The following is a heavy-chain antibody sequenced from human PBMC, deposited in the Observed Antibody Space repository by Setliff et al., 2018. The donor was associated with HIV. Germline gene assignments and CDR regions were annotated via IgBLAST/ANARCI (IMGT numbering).Heavy chain of an antibody. Sequence: LTCTVSGDSINKYYWSWIRQPPGKGLEWIGFIYISGSTMYNPSLKSRVTMSLDTSKNQVSLKLTSVTAADTAVYYCARRSIVGSTRGYYYYALDVWGQGTTVTVS. V-gene: IGHV4-4*09. J-gene: IGHJ6*02. CDR2: IYISGST. CDR3: ARRSIVGSTRGYYYYALDV. CDR1: GDSINKYY. D-gene: IGHD1-26*01.